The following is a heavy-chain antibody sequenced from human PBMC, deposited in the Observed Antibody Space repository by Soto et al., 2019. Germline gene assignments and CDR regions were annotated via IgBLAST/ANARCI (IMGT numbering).Heavy chain of an antibody. D-gene: IGHD1-1*01. V-gene: IGHV1-2*02. CDR3: ARALPEIRMMEGGSFDP. CDR1: AYTFTDYY. J-gene: IGHJ5*02. CDR2: INPNSGGS. Sequence: ASVKVSCKASAYTFTDYYIHWVRQAPGQGLEWMGWINPNSGGSYFAQKFLGRVTMTRDTSITTAYMELSRLRSDDTAVYYCARALPEIRMMEGGSFDPWGQGTVVSVS.